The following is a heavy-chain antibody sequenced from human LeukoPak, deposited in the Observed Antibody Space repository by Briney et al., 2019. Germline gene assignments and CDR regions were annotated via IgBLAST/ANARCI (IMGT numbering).Heavy chain of an antibody. J-gene: IGHJ4*02. CDR3: ARGIVVVPAALYRGY. V-gene: IGHV3-7*01. CDR1: GFTFRSYW. Sequence: PGGSLRLSCEASGFTFRSYWMSWVRQAPGKGLEWVANIKQDGSEKFYVDSVKGRFTISRDNAKNSFYLQMNSLRAEDTAVYYCARGIVVVPAALYRGYWGQGTQVTVSS. CDR2: IKQDGSEK. D-gene: IGHD2-2*01.